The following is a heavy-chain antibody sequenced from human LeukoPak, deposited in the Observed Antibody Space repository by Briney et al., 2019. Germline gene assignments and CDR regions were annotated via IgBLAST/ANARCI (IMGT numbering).Heavy chain of an antibody. V-gene: IGHV6-1*01. Sequence: SQTLSLTCAISRDSVSGNSTAYNWIRQSPSRGLEWLGRTYYRSKWYNDYALSVKSRITFNPDTSKNQLSLHLNSVTPEDTAVYYCARGGQGDGYSADEAFDFWGQGTMVTVSS. CDR2: TYYRSKWYN. CDR1: RDSVSGNSTA. J-gene: IGHJ3*01. D-gene: IGHD5-24*01. CDR3: ARGGQGDGYSADEAFDF.